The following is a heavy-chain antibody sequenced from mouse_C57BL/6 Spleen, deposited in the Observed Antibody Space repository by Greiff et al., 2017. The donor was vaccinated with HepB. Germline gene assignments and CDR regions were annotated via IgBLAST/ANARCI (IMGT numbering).Heavy chain of an antibody. D-gene: IGHD1-1*01. Sequence: EVQLQQSGPELVKPGASVKISCKASGYSFTDYNMNWVKQSNGKSLEWIGVINPNYGTTSYNQKFKGKATLTVDQSSSTAYMQLNSLTSEDSAVYYCARERAFSTTVVRYFDVWGTGTTVTVSS. J-gene: IGHJ1*03. CDR2: INPNYGTT. V-gene: IGHV1-39*01. CDR3: ARERAFSTTVVRYFDV. CDR1: GYSFTDYN.